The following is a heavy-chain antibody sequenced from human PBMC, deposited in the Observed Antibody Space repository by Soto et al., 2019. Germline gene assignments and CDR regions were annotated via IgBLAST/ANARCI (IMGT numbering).Heavy chain of an antibody. CDR1: GFTFGDYA. V-gene: IGHV3-49*03. CDR2: IRSKAYGGTT. CDR3: TRRVVYAMQNWFDP. J-gene: IGHJ5*02. Sequence: GGSLRLSCTASGFTFGDYAMSWFRQAPGKGLEWVGFIRSKAYGGTTEYAASVKGRVNISRDDSKSIAYLQMNSLKTEDTAVYYCTRRVVYAMQNWFDPWGQGTLVTVSS. D-gene: IGHD2-8*02.